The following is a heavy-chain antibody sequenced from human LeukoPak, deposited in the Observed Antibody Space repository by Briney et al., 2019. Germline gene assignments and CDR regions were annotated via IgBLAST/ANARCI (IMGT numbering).Heavy chain of an antibody. Sequence: GGSLRLSCAASGFTFSSYWMSWVRQAPGKGLEWVANIKQDGSEKYYVDSVKGRFTISRDNAKNSLYLQMNSLRAEDTAVYYCARDLTTFGVGRSSYFDYWGQGTLVTVSS. CDR2: IKQDGSEK. D-gene: IGHD3-3*01. J-gene: IGHJ4*02. CDR3: ARDLTTFGVGRSSYFDY. V-gene: IGHV3-7*01. CDR1: GFTFSSYW.